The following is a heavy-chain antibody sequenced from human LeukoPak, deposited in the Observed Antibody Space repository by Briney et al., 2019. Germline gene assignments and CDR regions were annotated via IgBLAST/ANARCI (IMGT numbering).Heavy chain of an antibody. D-gene: IGHD7-27*01. CDR2: IYYSGDT. CDR3: ARDRETGGVFDY. V-gene: IGHV4-59*01. J-gene: IGHJ4*02. Sequence: SETLSLTCTVSGDSISGYYWSWIRQSPGKGLKWIGYIYYSGDTNYNPSLKSRVAMSVDTSKNQFSLKLSSVTAADTAVYYCARDRETGGVFDYWGQGTLVTVSS. CDR1: GDSISGYY.